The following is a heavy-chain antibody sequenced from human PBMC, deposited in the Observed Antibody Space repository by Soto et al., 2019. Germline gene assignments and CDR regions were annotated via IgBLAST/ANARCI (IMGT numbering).Heavy chain of an antibody. D-gene: IGHD1-1*01. CDR1: GVTFATYA. Sequence: PGGSLGLSCSESGVTFATYAMSWVRPAPGKGLEWVSAISATGISTHYADSVKGRVTISRDNSANTLSLEMSSLTAEDTAVYYCARDKDTSSWTGFDFWGHGTLVTVPS. V-gene: IGHV3-23*01. CDR3: ARDKDTSSWTGFDF. J-gene: IGHJ4*01. CDR2: ISATGIST.